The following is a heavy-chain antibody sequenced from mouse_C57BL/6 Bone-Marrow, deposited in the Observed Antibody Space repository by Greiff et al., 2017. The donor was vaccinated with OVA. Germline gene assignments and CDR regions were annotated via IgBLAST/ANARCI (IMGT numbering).Heavy chain of an antibody. V-gene: IGHV5-6*01. CDR3: ARRGYSNFYAMDY. J-gene: IGHJ4*01. D-gene: IGHD2-5*01. Sequence: EVQRVESGGDLVKPGGSLKLSCAASGFTFSSYGLSWVRQTPDKRLAWVATISSGGRYTYYPDSVKGRFTISRDNAKNTLYLQMSSLKSEDTAMYYCARRGYSNFYAMDYWGQGTSVTVSS. CDR1: GFTFSSYG. CDR2: ISSGGRYT.